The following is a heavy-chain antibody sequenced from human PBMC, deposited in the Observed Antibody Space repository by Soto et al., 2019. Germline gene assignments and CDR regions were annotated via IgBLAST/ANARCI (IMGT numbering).Heavy chain of an antibody. CDR2: IYYSGST. CDR3: ARSTRSDYEYFDY. D-gene: IGHD5-12*01. J-gene: IGHJ4*02. V-gene: IGHV4-39*01. CDR1: GGSISSSIYY. Sequence: QLQLQESGPGLVKPSETLSLTCTVSGGSISSSIYYWGWIRQPPGKGLEWIGSIYYSGSTYYNPSLKGRVIIFVDTSKNQFSLKLTSVTAADTAVYYCARSTRSDYEYFDYWGQGTLVTVSS.